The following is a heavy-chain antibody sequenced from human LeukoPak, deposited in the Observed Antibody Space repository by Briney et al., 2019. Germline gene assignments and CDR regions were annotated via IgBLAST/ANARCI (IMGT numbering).Heavy chain of an antibody. CDR1: GFTFSSYA. CDR2: ISGSGGST. Sequence: GGSLRLSCAASGFTFSSYAMSWVRQAPGKGLEWVSAISGSGGSTYYADSVKGRFTISRDNSKNTLYLQKNNLRAEDTAVYYCAKGSATTVTTTRQDDYWGQGTLVTVSS. CDR3: AKGSATTVTTTRQDDY. D-gene: IGHD4-17*01. V-gene: IGHV3-23*01. J-gene: IGHJ4*02.